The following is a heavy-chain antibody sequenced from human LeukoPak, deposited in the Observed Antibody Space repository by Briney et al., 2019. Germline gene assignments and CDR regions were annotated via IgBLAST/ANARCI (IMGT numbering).Heavy chain of an antibody. CDR2: INHSGST. V-gene: IGHV4-34*01. J-gene: IGHJ4*02. D-gene: IGHD3-22*01. CDR1: GGSFSGYY. Sequence: SETLSLTCAVYGGSFSGYYWSWICQPPGKGLEWIGEINHSGSTNYNPSLKSRVTISVDTSKNQFSLKLSSVTAADTAVYYCARSRPSTMIVVVPPPVFDYWGQGTLVTVSS. CDR3: ARSRPSTMIVVVPPPVFDY.